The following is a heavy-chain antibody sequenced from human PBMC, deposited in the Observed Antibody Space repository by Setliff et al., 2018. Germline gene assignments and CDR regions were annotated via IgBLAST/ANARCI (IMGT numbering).Heavy chain of an antibody. V-gene: IGHV3-7*01. CDR2: INEDGSEK. D-gene: IGHD1-1*01. Sequence: PGGSLRLSCAASGFSFSTYWMTWVRQAPGRGLEWVANINEDGSEKHYVDSVKGRFTISRDNAKNSSSLQMNSLRAEDTAVYYCARDMYITGWNAFDLWGRGTLVTVSS. CDR1: GFSFSTYW. CDR3: ARDMYITGWNAFDL. J-gene: IGHJ2*01.